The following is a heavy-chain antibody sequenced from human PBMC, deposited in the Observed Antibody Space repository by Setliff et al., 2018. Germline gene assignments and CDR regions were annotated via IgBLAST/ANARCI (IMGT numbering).Heavy chain of an antibody. CDR1: GYTFTNYG. CDR3: ARFGGSCSSSSCYASDL. CDR2: IITNTGKT. Sequence: ASVKVSCKTSGYTFTNYGFTWVRQAPGQGLEWMGMIITNTGKTSYPKKFQGRVTMTTNTYTGTGYMELRSLTSDDTAVYFCARFGGSCSSSSCYASDLWGQGTMVTVSS. V-gene: IGHV1-18*01. J-gene: IGHJ3*01. D-gene: IGHD2-2*01.